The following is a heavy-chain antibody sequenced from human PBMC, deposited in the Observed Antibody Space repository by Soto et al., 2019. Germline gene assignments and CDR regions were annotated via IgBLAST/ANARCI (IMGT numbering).Heavy chain of an antibody. CDR3: ARDRGTVTTYYYGMDV. Sequence: QVQLLESGPGLVKPSETLSLTCTVSGDSISGYYWSWIRQPPGKGLEWIGYIYYSGSTNYNPSLKRRVPKSLDTSKNPFSLKLSSVTAAATAVYYCARDRGTVTTYYYGMDVWGPGTTVTVSS. V-gene: IGHV4-59*01. CDR2: IYYSGST. J-gene: IGHJ6*02. D-gene: IGHD4-17*01. CDR1: GDSISGYY.